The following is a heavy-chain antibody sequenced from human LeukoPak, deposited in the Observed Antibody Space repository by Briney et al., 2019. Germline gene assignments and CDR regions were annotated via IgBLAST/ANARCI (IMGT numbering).Heavy chain of an antibody. Sequence: GGSLRLSCVASGFTFSNYWMHWVRHAPGKGLVWVSRIKTDGSSTDYADSVKGRFTISRDNAKNTMYLQMDSLRAKDTAVYYCARGVSGTGPESGGLGTMVTV. J-gene: IGHJ3*01. CDR1: GFTFSNYW. CDR3: ARGVSGTGPES. D-gene: IGHD5/OR15-5a*01. CDR2: IKTDGSST. V-gene: IGHV3-74*01.